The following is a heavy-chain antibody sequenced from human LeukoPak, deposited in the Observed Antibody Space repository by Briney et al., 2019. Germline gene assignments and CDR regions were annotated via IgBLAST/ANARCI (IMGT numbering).Heavy chain of an antibody. D-gene: IGHD5-24*01. CDR1: GFTFSSYW. J-gene: IGHJ4*02. CDR3: AREDRDGYAKPPDY. V-gene: IGHV3-74*01. CDR2: INTDGSSA. Sequence: GGSLRLSCAASGFTFSSYWMHWVRQAPGKGLVWVSRINTDGSSASYADSVKGRFTISRDNAKNTLNLQMNSLRAEDTAVYYCAREDRDGYAKPPDYWGQGTLVTVSS.